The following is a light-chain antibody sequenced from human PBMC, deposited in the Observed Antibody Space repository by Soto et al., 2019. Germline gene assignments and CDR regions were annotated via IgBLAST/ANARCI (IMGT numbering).Light chain of an antibody. CDR3: QQRSITWT. J-gene: IGKJ1*01. CDR2: DAS. V-gene: IGKV3-11*01. Sequence: EIVLTQSPATLSLSPGERATLSCRASQSVSIYVAWYQQKPGQPPRLLIYDASNRATGIPARFSGSGSGTDFTLTISSLEPEDFAVYYCQQRSITWTFGQGTKVDIK. CDR1: QSVSIY.